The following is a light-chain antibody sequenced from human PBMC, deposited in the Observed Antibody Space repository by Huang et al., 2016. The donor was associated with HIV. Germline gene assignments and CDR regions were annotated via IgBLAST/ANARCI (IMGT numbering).Light chain of an antibody. Sequence: HLTQSPPSLSASVGDSVFISCRASQDIGTSLAWYQQRTGRAPKLLISGASTLQAGVPSRFSGDSAGTFFTLFITDLQPEDFATYYCQQLHTYPITCGQGTRLDIK. J-gene: IGKJ5*01. CDR2: GAS. V-gene: IGKV1-13*02. CDR1: QDIGTS. CDR3: QQLHTYPIT.